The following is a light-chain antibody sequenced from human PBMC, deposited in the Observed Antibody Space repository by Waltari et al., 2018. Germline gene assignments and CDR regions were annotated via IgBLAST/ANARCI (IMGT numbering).Light chain of an antibody. J-gene: IGLJ3*02. CDR1: RFHFVSNT. Sequence: QSVLTQPPSASGTPGPRVTISCSGSRFHFVSNTVNLSRQAPGTAPKLLIYNNDQRPPGVPDRFSGSKSGTSASLAISGLQSEHEADYYCAAWDDSLNGPVFGGGTKLTVL. V-gene: IGLV1-44*01. CDR3: AAWDDSLNGPV. CDR2: NND.